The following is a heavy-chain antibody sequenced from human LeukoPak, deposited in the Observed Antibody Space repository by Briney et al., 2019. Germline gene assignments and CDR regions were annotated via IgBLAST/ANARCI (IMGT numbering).Heavy chain of an antibody. CDR3: ARTRTEWLDAFDI. CDR2: IYPGDSDT. J-gene: IGHJ3*02. V-gene: IGHV5-51*01. CDR1: GYSFTSYW. D-gene: IGHD3-3*01. Sequence: GESLKISCKGSGYSFTSYWIGWVRQMPGKGLEWMGIIYPGDSDTRYSPSFQAQVTISADKSISTAYLQWSSLKASDTAMYYCARTRTEWLDAFDIWGQGTMVTVSS.